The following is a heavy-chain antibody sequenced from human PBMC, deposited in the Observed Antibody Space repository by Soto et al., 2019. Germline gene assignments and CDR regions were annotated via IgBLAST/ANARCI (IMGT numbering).Heavy chain of an antibody. CDR2: INPNSGGT. CDR1: GYTFTGYY. J-gene: IGHJ3*02. D-gene: IGHD4-17*01. CDR3: ARIRPLRDAFDI. V-gene: IGHV1-2*04. Sequence: ASVKVSCKASGYTFTGYYMHWVRQAPGQGLEWIVWINPNSGGTNYAQKFQGWFTMTRDTSISTDYMELSRLRSDDTAVYYCARIRPLRDAFDIWGQGTMVTVSS.